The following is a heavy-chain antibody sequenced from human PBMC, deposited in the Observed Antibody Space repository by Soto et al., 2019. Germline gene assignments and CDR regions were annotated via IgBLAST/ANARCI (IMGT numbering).Heavy chain of an antibody. CDR2: IYYSGRT. D-gene: IGHD3-16*02. CDR3: ESHRYGYNWFDP. J-gene: IGHJ5*02. CDR1: GGSISSYY. Sequence: QVQLQESGPGLVKPSETLSLTCTVSGGSISSYYWSWIRQPPGKGLEWIGYIYYSGRTNYNPSLKSRVTLSVDTSKNQFSLKLSSVTAADTAVYYCESHRYGYNWFDPWGQGTLVTVSS. V-gene: IGHV4-59*01.